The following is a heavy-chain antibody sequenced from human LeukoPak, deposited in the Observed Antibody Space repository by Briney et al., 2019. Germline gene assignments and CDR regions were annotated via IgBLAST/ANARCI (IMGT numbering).Heavy chain of an antibody. Sequence: GSLRLSCAASGFTLSSYAMSWIRQPPGKGLEWIGEINHSGSTNYNPSLKSRVTISVDTSKNQFSLKLSSVTAADTAVYYCARGPLRYYDSSGYWYFDLWGRGTLVTVSS. D-gene: IGHD3-22*01. CDR3: ARGPLRYYDSSGYWYFDL. V-gene: IGHV4-34*01. J-gene: IGHJ2*01. CDR2: INHSGST. CDR1: GFTLSSYA.